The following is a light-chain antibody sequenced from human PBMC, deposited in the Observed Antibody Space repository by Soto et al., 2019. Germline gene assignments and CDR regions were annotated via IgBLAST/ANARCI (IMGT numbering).Light chain of an antibody. J-gene: IGKJ1*01. Sequence: DIQMTQSPSSLSASVGDRVTITCRASQSIFNYLNWYQQRPGKAPKLLIYSASTLQDGVPSTFTVSGSGTDFTLTISSLQPEDFATYYCQQSYSTPRTFGQGTKVEIK. CDR3: QQSYSTPRT. CDR2: SAS. CDR1: QSIFNY. V-gene: IGKV1-39*01.